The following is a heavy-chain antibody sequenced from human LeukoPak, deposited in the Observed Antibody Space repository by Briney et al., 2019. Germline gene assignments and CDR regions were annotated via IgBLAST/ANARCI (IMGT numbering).Heavy chain of an antibody. CDR2: IYTSGST. CDR3: ARINYDSSSWPTDAFDI. CDR1: GGSISSGSYY. Sequence: SETLSLTCTVSGGSISSGSYYWSWIRQPAGKGLEWIGRIYTSGSTNYNPSLKSRVTISVDTSKNQFSLKLSSVTAADTAVYYCARINYDSSSWPTDAFDIWGQGTMVTVSS. D-gene: IGHD6-13*01. J-gene: IGHJ3*02. V-gene: IGHV4-61*02.